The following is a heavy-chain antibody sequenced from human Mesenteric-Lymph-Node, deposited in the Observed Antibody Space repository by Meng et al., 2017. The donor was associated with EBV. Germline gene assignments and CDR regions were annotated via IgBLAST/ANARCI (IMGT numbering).Heavy chain of an antibody. D-gene: IGHD2-8*02. CDR3: ATISSTGGGRGWFGP. CDR2: WNHSET. V-gene: IGHV1-69-2*01. J-gene: IGHJ5*02. CDR1: VYPLADYN. Sequence: VQLVQAGLDVRRAGPSVTISREVSVYPLADYNIHLIRQAPRKGLEWVRLWNHSETIYAENFQASVNITADTTTLTAYIEVTSLSSDDTAIYYCATISSTGGGRGWFGPWGQGTLVTVSS.